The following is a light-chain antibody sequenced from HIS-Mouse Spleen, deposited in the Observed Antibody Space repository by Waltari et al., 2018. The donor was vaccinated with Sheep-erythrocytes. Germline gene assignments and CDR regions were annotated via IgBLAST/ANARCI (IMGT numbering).Light chain of an antibody. CDR1: SSDVAGYHY. Sequence: QSALTQPRSVSGSPGPAVTISCTGPSSDVAGYHYCSRYQQHPGKAPKLMIYDVSKRPSGVPDRFSGSKSGNTASLTISGLQAEDEADYYCCSYAGSYTFVFGTGTKVTVL. CDR2: DVS. CDR3: CSYAGSYTFV. J-gene: IGLJ1*01. V-gene: IGLV2-11*01.